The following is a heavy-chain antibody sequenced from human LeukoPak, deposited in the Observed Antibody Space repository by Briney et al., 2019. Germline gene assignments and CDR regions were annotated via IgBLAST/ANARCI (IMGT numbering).Heavy chain of an antibody. CDR1: GFTVSSNY. CDR3: ARETTAGRYYYYGTDV. V-gene: IGHV3-66*01. D-gene: IGHD2-21*02. J-gene: IGHJ6*02. CDR2: IYSGGST. Sequence: GGSLRLSCAASGFTVSSNYMSWVRQAPGKGLEWVSVIYSGGSTYYADSVKGRFTISRDNSKNTLYLQMNSLRAEDTAVYYCARETTAGRYYYYGTDVWGQGTTVTVSS.